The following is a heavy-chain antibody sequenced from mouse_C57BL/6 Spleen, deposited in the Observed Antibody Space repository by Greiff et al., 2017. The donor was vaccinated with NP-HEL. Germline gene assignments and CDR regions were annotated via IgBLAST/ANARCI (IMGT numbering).Heavy chain of an antibody. V-gene: IGHV5-17*01. CDR1: GFTFSDYG. CDR2: ISSGSSTI. CDR3: ARGGLYDYDEGYYAMDY. D-gene: IGHD2-4*01. J-gene: IGHJ4*01. Sequence: EVHLVESGGGLVKPGGSLKLSCAASGFTFSDYGMHWVRQAPEKGLEWVAYISSGSSTIYYADTVKGRFTISRDNAKNTLFLQMTSLRSEDTAMYYCARGGLYDYDEGYYAMDYWGQGTSVTVSS.